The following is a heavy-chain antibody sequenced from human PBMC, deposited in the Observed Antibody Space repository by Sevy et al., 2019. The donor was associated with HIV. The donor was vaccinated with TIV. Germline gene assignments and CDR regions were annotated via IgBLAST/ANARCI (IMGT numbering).Heavy chain of an antibody. CDR1: GFTFSSYT. V-gene: IGHV3-21*01. CDR3: ARDGGCSTTSCLLYFDY. J-gene: IGHJ4*01. D-gene: IGHD2-2*01. Sequence: GGSLRLSCAVSGFTFSSYTMNWVRQAPGKGLEWVSSISSSSRYIYYADSVKGRFTISRDNAKNSVYLQMNSLRTEDTAVYYCARDGGCSTTSCLLYFDYRGQGTLVTVSS. CDR2: ISSSSRYI.